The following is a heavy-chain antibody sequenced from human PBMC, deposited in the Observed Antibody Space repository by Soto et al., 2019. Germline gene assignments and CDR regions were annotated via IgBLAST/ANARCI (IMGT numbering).Heavy chain of an antibody. CDR3: ARGGEMGATRYYFDY. V-gene: IGHV1-46*01. J-gene: IGHJ4*02. CDR1: GYTFTSYY. CDR2: INPSGGST. Sequence: VASVKVSCKASGYTFTSYYMHWVRQAPGQGLEWMGIINPSGGSTSYAQKFQGRVTMTRDTSTSTVYMELSSLRSEDTAVYYCARGGEMGATRYYFDYWGQGTLVTVSS. D-gene: IGHD1-26*01.